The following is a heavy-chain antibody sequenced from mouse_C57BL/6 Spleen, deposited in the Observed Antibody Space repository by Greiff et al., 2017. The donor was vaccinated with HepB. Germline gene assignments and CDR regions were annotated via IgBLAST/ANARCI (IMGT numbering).Heavy chain of an antibody. CDR1: GYTFTSYW. D-gene: IGHD3-2*02. Sequence: VQLQQPGAELVMPGASVKLSCKASGYTFTSYWMHWVKQRPGQGLEWIGEIDPSDSYTNYNQKFKGKSTLTVDKSSSTAYMQLSRLTSEDSAVYYCARWYSSGYEDYFDYWGQGTTLTVSS. V-gene: IGHV1-69*01. CDR2: IDPSDSYT. CDR3: ARWYSSGYEDYFDY. J-gene: IGHJ2*01.